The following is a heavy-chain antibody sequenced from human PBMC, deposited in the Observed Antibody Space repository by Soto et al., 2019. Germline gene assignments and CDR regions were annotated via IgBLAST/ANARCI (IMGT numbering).Heavy chain of an antibody. D-gene: IGHD2-2*01. CDR3: ARGGVVENWFDP. CDR1: GGSISSYY. V-gene: IGHV4-59*01. CDR2: IYYSGST. Sequence: ETLSLTCTVSGGSISSYYWSWIRQPPGKGLEWIGYIYYSGSTNYNPSLKSRVTISVDTSKNQFSLKLSSVTAADTAVYYCARGGVVENWFDPWGQGTLVTVSS. J-gene: IGHJ5*02.